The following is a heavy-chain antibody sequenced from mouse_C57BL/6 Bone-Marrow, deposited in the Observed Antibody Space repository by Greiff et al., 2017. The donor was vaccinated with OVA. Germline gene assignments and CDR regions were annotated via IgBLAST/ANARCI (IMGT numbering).Heavy chain of an antibody. D-gene: IGHD3-1*01. J-gene: IGHJ2*01. CDR1: GYTFTDYN. Sequence: EVQLQQSGPELVKPGASVKMSCKASGYTFTDYNMHWVKQSHGKSLEWIGYINPNNGGTSYNQKFKGKATLTVNKSSSTAYMELRSLTSEDSAVYYCARGLEPPGYFDYWGQGTTLTVSS. CDR3: ARGLEPPGYFDY. CDR2: INPNNGGT. V-gene: IGHV1-22*01.